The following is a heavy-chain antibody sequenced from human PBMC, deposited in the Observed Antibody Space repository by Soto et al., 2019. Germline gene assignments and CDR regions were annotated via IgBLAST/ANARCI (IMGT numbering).Heavy chain of an antibody. J-gene: IGHJ3*02. CDR1: GFTISSYG. CDR3: ARDGRIGAFDI. CDR2: IWYDGSNK. V-gene: IGHV3-33*01. Sequence: QVQLVESGGGVVQPGRSLRLSCAASGFTISSYGMHWVRQAPGKGLEWVAVIWYDGSNKYYADSVKGRFTISRDNSKNTLYLQMNSPRAEDTAVYYWARDGRIGAFDIWGQGTMVTVSS.